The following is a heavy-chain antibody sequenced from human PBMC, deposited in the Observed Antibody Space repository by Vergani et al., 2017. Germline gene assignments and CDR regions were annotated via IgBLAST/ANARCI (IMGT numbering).Heavy chain of an antibody. J-gene: IGHJ4*02. V-gene: IGHV4-34*01. CDR1: GGSFSGYY. CDR3: ARSMYGSGVGY. D-gene: IGHD3-10*01. Sequence: QVQLQQWGAGLLKPSETLSLTCAVYGGSFSGYYWSWIRQPPGKGLEWIGEINHSGSTNYNPSLKSRVTISVDTSKNQFSLKLSSVTAADTAVYYCARSMYGSGVGYWGQGTLVTVSS. CDR2: INHSGST.